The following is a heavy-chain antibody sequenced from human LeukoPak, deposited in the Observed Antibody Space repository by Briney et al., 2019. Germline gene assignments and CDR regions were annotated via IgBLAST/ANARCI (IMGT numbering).Heavy chain of an antibody. D-gene: IGHD3-9*01. CDR1: GFTFSSYE. CDR2: ISSSGSTI. V-gene: IGHV3-48*03. J-gene: IGHJ6*02. Sequence: GGSLRLSCAASGFTFSSYEMNWVRQAPGKGLEWVSYISSSGSTIYYADSVKGRFTISRDNAKNSLYLQMNSLRAEDTAVCYCARDREYYDILTGYYYYYGMDVWGQGTTVTVSS. CDR3: ARDREYYDILTGYYYYYGMDV.